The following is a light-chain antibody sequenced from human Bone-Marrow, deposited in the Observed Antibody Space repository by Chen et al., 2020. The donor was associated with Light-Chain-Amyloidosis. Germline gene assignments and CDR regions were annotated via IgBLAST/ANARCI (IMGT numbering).Light chain of an antibody. CDR3: APWDDRLNGWV. V-gene: IGLV1-36*01. CDR2: YDD. J-gene: IGLJ3*02. CDR1: TSNIGNND. Sequence: QSVLTQPPSVSAAPGQRVTISCSGSTSNIGNNDVNWYQQLPGKAPKLLIFYDDLLPSGVSDRFSGSKSGTSASLAISDLQSEDEAHYYCAPWDDRLNGWVFGGGTRLTVL.